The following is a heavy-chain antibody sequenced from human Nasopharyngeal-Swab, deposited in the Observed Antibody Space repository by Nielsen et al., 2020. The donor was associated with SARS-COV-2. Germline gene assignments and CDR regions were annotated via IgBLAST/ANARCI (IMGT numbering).Heavy chain of an antibody. CDR1: GGSISSYY. CDR2: IYYSGST. V-gene: IGHV4-59*01. CDR3: ARGRRDVVVALGAQFDY. D-gene: IGHD2-15*01. Sequence: SETLSLTCTVSGGSISSYYWSWIRQPPGKGLEWIGYIYYSGSTNYNPSLKSRVTISVDTSKNQFSLKLSSVTAADTAVYYCARGRRDVVVALGAQFDYWGQGTLVTVSS. J-gene: IGHJ4*02.